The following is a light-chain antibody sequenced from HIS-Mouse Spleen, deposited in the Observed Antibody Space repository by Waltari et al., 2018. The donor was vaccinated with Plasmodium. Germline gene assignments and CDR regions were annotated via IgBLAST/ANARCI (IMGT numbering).Light chain of an antibody. J-gene: IGLJ1*01. CDR3: CSYAGSSTYV. CDR2: EGS. CDR1: SSDVGSYNL. Sequence: QSALPQPASVSGSPGQSITISAPGHSSDVGSYNLVSWYQQHPGKAPKLMIYEGSKRPSGVSNRFSGSKSGNTASLTISGLQAEDEADYYCCSYAGSSTYVFGTGTKVTVL. V-gene: IGLV2-23*01.